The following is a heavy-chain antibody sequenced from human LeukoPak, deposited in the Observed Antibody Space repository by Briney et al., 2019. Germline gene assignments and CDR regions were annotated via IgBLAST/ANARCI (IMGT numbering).Heavy chain of an antibody. V-gene: IGHV4-61*02. CDR3: ARDLVAAKVVDLNWFDP. J-gene: IGHJ5*02. CDR2: IYTSGST. D-gene: IGHD2-15*01. CDR1: GVSISSGSYY. Sequence: YPSETLSLTCTVSGVSISSGSYYWSWIRQPAGKGLEWIGRIYTSGSTNYTPSLKSRVTISVDTSKNQFSLKLSSVTAADTAVYYCARDLVAAKVVDLNWFDPWGQGTLVTVSS.